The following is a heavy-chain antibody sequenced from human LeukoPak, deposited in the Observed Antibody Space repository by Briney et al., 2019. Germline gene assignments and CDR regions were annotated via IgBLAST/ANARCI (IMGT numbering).Heavy chain of an antibody. Sequence: GGSLRLSCAASGFTFDDYAMHWVRQAPGKGLEWVSGISWNSGSIGYADSVKGRFSISRDNAKNTLYLQMNSLRAEDTAVYYCGRDLGGRSGYWGQGTPVTVSS. CDR2: ISWNSGSI. CDR3: GRDLGGRSGY. D-gene: IGHD1-26*01. V-gene: IGHV3-9*01. J-gene: IGHJ4*02. CDR1: GFTFDDYA.